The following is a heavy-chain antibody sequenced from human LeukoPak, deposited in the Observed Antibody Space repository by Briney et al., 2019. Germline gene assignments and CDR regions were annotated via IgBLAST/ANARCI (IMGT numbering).Heavy chain of an antibody. CDR3: AKGGEITIFGVAPAGYFDY. CDR1: GFTFRSYG. D-gene: IGHD3-3*01. Sequence: GGSLRLSCAASGFTFRSYGMHWVRQAPGKGLEWVAFIRYDGSNKYYADSVKGRFTISRDNSKNTLYLQMNSLRAEDTAVYYCAKGGEITIFGVAPAGYFDYWGQGTLVTVSS. V-gene: IGHV3-30*02. J-gene: IGHJ4*02. CDR2: IRYDGSNK.